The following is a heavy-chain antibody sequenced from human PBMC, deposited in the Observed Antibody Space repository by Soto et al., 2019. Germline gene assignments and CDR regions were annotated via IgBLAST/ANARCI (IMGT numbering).Heavy chain of an antibody. Sequence: QVQLVQSGAEVKKPGASVKVSCKLSGYNFTSYYVYWVRQAPGQGLEWMTLISPSGGRVTYAQNFQDRIRVTRDTSTTNDYMKLRSLRYEATAVYFCAPRVGSLDHWGQGTLVTPSS. J-gene: IGHJ4*02. V-gene: IGHV1-46*01. D-gene: IGHD1-26*01. CDR3: APRVGSLDH. CDR2: ISPSGGRV. CDR1: GYNFTSYY.